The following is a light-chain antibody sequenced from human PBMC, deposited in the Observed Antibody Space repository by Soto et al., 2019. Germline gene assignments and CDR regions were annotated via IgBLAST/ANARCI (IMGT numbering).Light chain of an antibody. J-gene: IGKJ1*01. CDR3: MQALQAPPT. V-gene: IGKV2-28*01. Sequence: DIVMTQSPLSLPVTPGEPASISCRSSQSLLHSNGYNYLDWYLQEPGQSPQLLIYLNSNRASGVPGRFSGSGSGTDFTLKISRVEAEDVGVYYCMQALQAPPTFGQGTKVEIK. CDR2: LNS. CDR1: QSLLHSNGYNY.